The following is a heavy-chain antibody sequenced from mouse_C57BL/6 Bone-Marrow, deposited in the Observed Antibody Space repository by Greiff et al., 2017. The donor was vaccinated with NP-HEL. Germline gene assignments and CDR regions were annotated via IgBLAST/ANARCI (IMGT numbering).Heavy chain of an antibody. V-gene: IGHV2-5*01. D-gene: IGHD3-3*01. CDR2: IWRGGST. CDR3: AKGGWEKEGYYFDY. CDR1: GFSLTSYG. Sequence: VNVVESGPGLVQPSQSLSITCTVSGFSLTSYGVHWVRQSPGKGLEWLGVIWRGGSTDYNAAFMSRLSITKDNSKSQVFFKMNSLQADDTAIYYCAKGGWEKEGYYFDYWGQGTTLTVSS. J-gene: IGHJ2*01.